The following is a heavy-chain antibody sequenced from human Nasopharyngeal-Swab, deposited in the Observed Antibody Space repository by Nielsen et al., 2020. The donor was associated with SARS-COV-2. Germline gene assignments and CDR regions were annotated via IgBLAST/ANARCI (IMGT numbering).Heavy chain of an antibody. J-gene: IGHJ3*02. V-gene: IGHV3-13*01. Sequence: GGSLRLSCAASGFTSSSYDMHWVRQATGKGLEWVSAIGTAGDTYYPGSVKGRFTISRENAKNSLYLQMNSLRAEDTAVYYCARVGSYGTNDAFDIWGQGTMVTVSS. D-gene: IGHD1-26*01. CDR3: ARVGSYGTNDAFDI. CDR2: IGTAGDT. CDR1: GFTSSSYD.